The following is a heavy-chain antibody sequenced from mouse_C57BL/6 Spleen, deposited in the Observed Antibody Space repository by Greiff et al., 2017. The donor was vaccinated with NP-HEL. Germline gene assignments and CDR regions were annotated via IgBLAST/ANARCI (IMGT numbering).Heavy chain of an antibody. V-gene: IGHV1-52*01. CDR2: IDPSDSET. D-gene: IGHD1-1*01. CDR3: AKCHYDSSGYFDV. J-gene: IGHJ1*03. CDR1: GYTFTSYW. Sequence: QVQLQQPGAELVRPGSSVKLSCKASGYTFTSYWMHWVKQRPIQGLEWIGNIDPSDSETHYNQKFKDKATLTVDKSSSTAYMQLSSLTSEDSAVYYCAKCHYDSSGYFDVRGTGTTVTVSS.